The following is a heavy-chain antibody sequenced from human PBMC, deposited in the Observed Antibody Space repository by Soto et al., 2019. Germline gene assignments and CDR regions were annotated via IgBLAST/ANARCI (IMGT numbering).Heavy chain of an antibody. CDR1: GYTFTCYY. Sequence: QVQLVQSGAEVKKPWASVKIACKASGYTFTCYYTHWVRQAPGQGLEWMGWINPNSGGTNYAQKFQGWVTMTRDTPISIAYMDVSRLRSDDKAVYYCARTGDGMDVWGQGTTVTVSS. J-gene: IGHJ6*02. CDR3: ARTGDGMDV. CDR2: INPNSGGT. V-gene: IGHV1-2*04.